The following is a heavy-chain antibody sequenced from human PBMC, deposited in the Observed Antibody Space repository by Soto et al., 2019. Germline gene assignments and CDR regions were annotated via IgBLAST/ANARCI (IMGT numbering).Heavy chain of an antibody. D-gene: IGHD2-2*01. CDR3: TRVLGYCSSTSCYGWFDP. Sequence: GGSLRLSCTASGFTFGDYAMSWFRQAPGKGLEWVGFIRSKAYGGTTEYAASVKGRFTISRDDSKSIAYLQMNSLKTEDTAVYYCTRVLGYCSSTSCYGWFDPWGQGTLVTVSS. V-gene: IGHV3-49*03. CDR2: IRSKAYGGTT. CDR1: GFTFGDYA. J-gene: IGHJ5*02.